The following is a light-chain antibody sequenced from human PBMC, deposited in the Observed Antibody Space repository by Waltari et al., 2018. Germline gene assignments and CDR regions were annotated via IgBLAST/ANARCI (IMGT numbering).Light chain of an antibody. J-gene: IGKJ4*01. CDR3: QHNYCIPLT. V-gene: IGKV1-39*01. Sequence: DIQMTQSPSSLSASVGDRVTITCRASENINSYLNWYHQKSGKAPQLLIYKASTLLSGVPSRFSGSGSGTDYTFIISSLQSEDVGTYYCQHNYCIPLTFAGGTQVEIK. CDR1: ENINSY. CDR2: KAS.